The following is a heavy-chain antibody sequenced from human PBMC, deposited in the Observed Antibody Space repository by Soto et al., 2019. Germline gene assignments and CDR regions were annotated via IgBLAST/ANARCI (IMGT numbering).Heavy chain of an antibody. V-gene: IGHV3-15*01. CDR1: GFTFSNAW. D-gene: IGHD3-10*01. CDR3: TTFLSPPWFGDR. J-gene: IGHJ4*02. CDR2: IKSKTDGGTT. Sequence: EVQLVESGGGLVKPGGSLRLSCAASGFTFSNAWMSWVRQAPGKGLEWVGRIKSKTDGGTTDYAAPVKGRFTISRDDSKNTLYLQMNSLKTEDTAVYYLTTFLSPPWFGDRWGQGTLVTVSS.